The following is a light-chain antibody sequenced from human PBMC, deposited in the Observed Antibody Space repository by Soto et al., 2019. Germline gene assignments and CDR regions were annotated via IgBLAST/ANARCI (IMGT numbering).Light chain of an antibody. CDR3: QTWGTGPWV. CDR2: LNSDGSH. Sequence: QPVLTQSPSASASLGASVKLTCTLSSGHSSYAIAWHQQQPEKGPRYLMKLNSDGSHSKGDGIPDRFSGSSSGDERYLTISSLQSVDEADYYCQTWGTGPWVFGGGTKLTVL. CDR1: SGHSSYA. V-gene: IGLV4-69*01. J-gene: IGLJ3*02.